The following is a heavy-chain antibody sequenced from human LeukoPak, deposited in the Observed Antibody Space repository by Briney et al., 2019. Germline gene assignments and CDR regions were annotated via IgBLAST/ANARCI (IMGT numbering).Heavy chain of an antibody. CDR1: GYTFTNYD. CDR3: SRVVGYCSGSSCYCIGY. Sequence: ASVKVSCKASGYTFTNYDINWLRQATGHPLEWIGWMNPNSCNTGYAQKFHGRVTITKNTSIITTYMELSTLRSEHTAVYYVSRVVGYCSGSSCYCIGYWGQGTLVTVSS. D-gene: IGHD2-15*01. J-gene: IGHJ4*02. V-gene: IGHV1-8*03. CDR2: MNPNSCNT.